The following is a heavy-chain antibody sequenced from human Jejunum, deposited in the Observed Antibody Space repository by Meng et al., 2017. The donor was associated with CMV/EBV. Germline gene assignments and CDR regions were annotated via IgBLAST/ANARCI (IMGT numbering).Heavy chain of an antibody. V-gene: IGHV1-69*02. Sequence: CKFSGGNFSNYSFSWVRQAPGLGLEWMGRVIPVLDIDNYAQKFQGRVTITADTSTSTAYMELSSLTSEDSALYYCASCNGGSCYYTYWGQGTLVTVSS. J-gene: IGHJ4*01. CDR3: ASCNGGSCYYTY. CDR1: GGNFSNYS. CDR2: VIPVLDID. D-gene: IGHD3-3*01.